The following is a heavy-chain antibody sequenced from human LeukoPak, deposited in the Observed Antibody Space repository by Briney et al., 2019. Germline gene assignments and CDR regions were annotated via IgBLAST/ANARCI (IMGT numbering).Heavy chain of an antibody. Sequence: SETLSLTCTVSGGSISSGSYYWSWIRQPAGKGLEWIGRIYTSGSTNYNPSLKSRVTISVDTSKNQFSLKLSSVTAADTAVYYCAGAQVRLWFGEENFDYWGQGTLVTVSS. CDR3: AGAQVRLWFGEENFDY. V-gene: IGHV4-61*02. CDR1: GGSISSGSYY. CDR2: IYTSGST. J-gene: IGHJ4*02. D-gene: IGHD3-10*01.